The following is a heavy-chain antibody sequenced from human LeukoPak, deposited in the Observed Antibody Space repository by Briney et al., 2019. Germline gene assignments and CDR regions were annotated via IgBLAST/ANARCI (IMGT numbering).Heavy chain of an antibody. Sequence: GGSLRLSCAGSGFAFGTYAMSWVRQAPGMGLEWVSSISANGQATYYADSVEGRFTTSRDNSKNTLYLQLNSLRAEDTATYYCARDPYNTILYRPAYWGQGTLVTVSS. CDR2: ISANGQAT. J-gene: IGHJ4*02. CDR3: ARDPYNTILYRPAY. D-gene: IGHD3-10*01. CDR1: GFAFGTYA. V-gene: IGHV3-23*01.